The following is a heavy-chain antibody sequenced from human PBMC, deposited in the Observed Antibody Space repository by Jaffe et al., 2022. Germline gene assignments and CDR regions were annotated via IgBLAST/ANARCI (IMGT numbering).Heavy chain of an antibody. CDR3: ARGGGYCSTGGCTHYDALDI. CDR2: STSRT. J-gene: IGHJ3*02. V-gene: IGHV3-21*01. CDR1: GFAVGDYT. Sequence: EVQMEESGGGLVKPGESLRLSCAVSGFAVGDYTMNWVRQAPGKGLEWVSSSTSRTKYADSVKGRFTASRDNARSSLFLQMSSLRVEDTAIYFCARGGGYCSTGGCTHYDALDIWGQGTVVTVSS. D-gene: IGHD2-8*01.